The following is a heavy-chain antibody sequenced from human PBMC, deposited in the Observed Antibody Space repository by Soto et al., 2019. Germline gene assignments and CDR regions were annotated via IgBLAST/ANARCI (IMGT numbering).Heavy chain of an antibody. CDR3: ATDRDSGSYSGAFDI. CDR1: GYTLTELS. Sequence: NNSGASVKVSCKVSGYTLTELSMHWVRQAPGKGLEWLGGFDPEDGETIYAQKFQGRVTMTEDTSTDTAYMELSSLRSEDTAVYYCATDRDSGSYSGAFDIWGQGTMVTVSS. D-gene: IGHD1-26*01. V-gene: IGHV1-24*01. CDR2: FDPEDGET. J-gene: IGHJ3*02.